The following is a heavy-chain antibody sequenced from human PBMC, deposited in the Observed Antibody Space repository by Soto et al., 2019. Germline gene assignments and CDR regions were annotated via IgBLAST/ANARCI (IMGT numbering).Heavy chain of an antibody. D-gene: IGHD2-15*01. CDR3: AKSPLGYCSGGSCYPPHYFDY. Sequence: EVQLLDSGGGLVQPGGSLRLSCAASGFTFSNYAMSWVRQAPGKGLEWVSGVGGSGDSTYYADSVKGRFTISGDNSKDTLYLQMNSLRAEDTAVYYCAKSPLGYCSGGSCYPPHYFDYWGQGTLVTVSS. J-gene: IGHJ4*02. V-gene: IGHV3-23*01. CDR1: GFTFSNYA. CDR2: VGGSGDST.